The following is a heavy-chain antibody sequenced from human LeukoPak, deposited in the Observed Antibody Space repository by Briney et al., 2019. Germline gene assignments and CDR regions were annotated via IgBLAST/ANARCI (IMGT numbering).Heavy chain of an antibody. CDR2: INHSGST. D-gene: IGHD1-26*01. Sequence: SETLSLTCAVYGGSFSGYYWSWIRQPPGMGLEWIGEINHSGSTNYNPSLKSRVTISVDTSKNQFSLKLSSVTAADTAVYYCARRVGAGFDYWGQGTLVTVSS. CDR3: ARRVGAGFDY. J-gene: IGHJ4*02. CDR1: GGSFSGYY. V-gene: IGHV4-34*01.